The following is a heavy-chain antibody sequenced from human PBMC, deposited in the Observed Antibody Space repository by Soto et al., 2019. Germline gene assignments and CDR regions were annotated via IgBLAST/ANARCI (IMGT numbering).Heavy chain of an antibody. J-gene: IGHJ5*01. CDR3: VRDRALDSSGHWFDS. CDR2: IYHIRSP. Sequence: PSETLSLTCTVSGRPVSSGRYYWTWIRQFPGKGLEWIGYIYHIRSPSSNPSLKSRLSMSLDASKNQFSLNLTSVTAADTAIYYCVRDRALDSSGHWFDSGGQGTLVTVSS. V-gene: IGHV4-31*03. CDR1: GRPVSSGRYY. D-gene: IGHD6-19*01.